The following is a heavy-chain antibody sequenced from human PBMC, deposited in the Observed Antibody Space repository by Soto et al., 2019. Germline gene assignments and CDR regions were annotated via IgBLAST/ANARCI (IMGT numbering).Heavy chain of an antibody. V-gene: IGHV1-69*13. CDR2: IIPIFGTA. D-gene: IGHD3-22*01. J-gene: IGHJ3*02. CDR3: ARDKTDSSGYVDDAFEI. Sequence: SVKVSCKASGGTFSSYAISWVRQAPGQGLEWMGGIIPIFGTANYAQKFQGRVTITADESTSTAYMELSSLRSEDTAVYYCARDKTDSSGYVDDAFEIWGQGTMVTVSS. CDR1: GGTFSSYA.